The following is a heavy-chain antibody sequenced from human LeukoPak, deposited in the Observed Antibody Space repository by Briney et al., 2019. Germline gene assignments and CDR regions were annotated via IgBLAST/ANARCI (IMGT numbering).Heavy chain of an antibody. CDR3: AGDYDSSGQFDY. J-gene: IGHJ4*02. CDR1: GGSISSSSYY. Sequence: SETLSLTCTVSGGSISSSSYYWGWIRQPPGKGLEWIGSIYYSGSTYYNPSLKSRVTISVDTSKNQFSLKLSSVTAADTAVYYCAGDYDSSGQFDYWGQGTLVTVSS. V-gene: IGHV4-39*07. CDR2: IYYSGST. D-gene: IGHD3-22*01.